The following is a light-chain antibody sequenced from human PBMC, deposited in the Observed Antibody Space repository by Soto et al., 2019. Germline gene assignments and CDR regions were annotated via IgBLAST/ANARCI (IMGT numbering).Light chain of an antibody. Sequence: DIQMTQSPSSLSASVGDRVTITSRASQSISSYLNWYQQKPGKAPKLLIYAASSLQSGVPSRFSGSGSGTDFTLTISSLQPEDFATYYCQQSYSTPRTFGQGTKVVIK. CDR1: QSISSY. CDR2: AAS. J-gene: IGKJ1*01. V-gene: IGKV1-39*01. CDR3: QQSYSTPRT.